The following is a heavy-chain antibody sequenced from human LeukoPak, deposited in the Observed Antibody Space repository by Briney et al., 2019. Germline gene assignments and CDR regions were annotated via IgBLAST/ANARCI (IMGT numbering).Heavy chain of an antibody. Sequence: PSETLSLTCAVYGGSFSDYYWSWIRQPAGKGLEWIGRIYTSGSTNYNPSLKSRVTISVDTSKNQFSLKLSSVTAADTAVYYCARDFVVVVPAAYKRDYYYYYYMDVWGKGTTVTVSS. CDR1: GGSFSDYY. V-gene: IGHV4-4*07. J-gene: IGHJ6*03. CDR2: IYTSGST. CDR3: ARDFVVVVPAAYKRDYYYYYYMDV. D-gene: IGHD2-2*01.